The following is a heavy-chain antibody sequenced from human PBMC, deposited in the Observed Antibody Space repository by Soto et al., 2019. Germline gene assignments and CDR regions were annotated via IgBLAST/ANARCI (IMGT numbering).Heavy chain of an antibody. Sequence: SETLSLTCAVSGGSISSGGYSCNWIRQPPGKGLEWIGYIYHSGSTYYNPSLKSRVTISVDRSKNQFSLKLSSVTAADTAVYYCARGMTTVTTLAYWGQGTLVTVSS. J-gene: IGHJ4*02. CDR3: ARGMTTVTTLAY. CDR1: GGSISSGGYS. V-gene: IGHV4-30-2*01. D-gene: IGHD4-17*01. CDR2: IYHSGST.